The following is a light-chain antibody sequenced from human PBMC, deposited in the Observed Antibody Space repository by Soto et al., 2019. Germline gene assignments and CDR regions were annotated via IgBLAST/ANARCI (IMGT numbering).Light chain of an antibody. J-gene: IGKJ1*01. CDR2: GAS. CDR3: QLYGSSPPRT. V-gene: IGKV3-20*01. CDR1: QSVSSSY. Sequence: EIVLTQSPGTLSLSPGERATLSCRASQSVSSSYLGWYQQKPGQAPRLLIYGASSRATGIPDRFSGSGSGTDFPLPIARLEPEDFAVYSCQLYGSSPPRTFGQGTKVEIK.